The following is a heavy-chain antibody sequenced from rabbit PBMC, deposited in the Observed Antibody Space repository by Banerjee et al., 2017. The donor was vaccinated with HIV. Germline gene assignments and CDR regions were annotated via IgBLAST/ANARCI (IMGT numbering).Heavy chain of an antibody. CDR2: IYTSSGST. Sequence: QEQLRESGGGLVQPGGSLKLSCKASGFDLSSNAMSWVRQAPGKGLEWIACIYTSSGSTWYASWAKGRFTISKTSSTTVTLQMTSLTAADTATYFCARGIYGSSGYTDFNLWGQGTLVTVS. V-gene: IGHV1S45*01. CDR1: GFDLSSNA. J-gene: IGHJ4*01. D-gene: IGHD1-1*01. CDR3: ARGIYGSSGYTDFNL.